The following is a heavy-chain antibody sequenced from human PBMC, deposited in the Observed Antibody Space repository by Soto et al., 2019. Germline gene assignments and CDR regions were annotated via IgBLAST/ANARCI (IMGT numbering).Heavy chain of an antibody. V-gene: IGHV2-5*02. Sequence: QITLKESGPTLVTPTQTLTLTCTFSGFSLSTSGVVVGWIRQPPGKALEWLALIYWDDDKRSSSSLKSRLTITKDTSKNQVVLTLTNMDPVDTATYYCARFLTGEAFDFWGQGTLVTVSS. CDR2: IYWDDDK. CDR1: GFSLSTSGVV. D-gene: IGHD3-16*01. CDR3: ARFLTGEAFDF. J-gene: IGHJ4*02.